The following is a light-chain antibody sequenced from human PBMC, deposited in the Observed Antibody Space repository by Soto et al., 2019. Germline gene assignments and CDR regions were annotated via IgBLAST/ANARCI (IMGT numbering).Light chain of an antibody. V-gene: IGLV2-14*01. J-gene: IGLJ1*01. CDR1: SSDVGGYNY. CDR2: EVS. CDR3: SSYTSSSTLGV. Sequence: QSALTQPGSVSGSPGQSITISCTGTSSDVGGYNYVSWYQQHRGKAPKLMIYEVSNRPSGVSNRFSGSKSGNTASLTISGLQAEDEADYYCSSYTSSSTLGVFGTGTKLTVL.